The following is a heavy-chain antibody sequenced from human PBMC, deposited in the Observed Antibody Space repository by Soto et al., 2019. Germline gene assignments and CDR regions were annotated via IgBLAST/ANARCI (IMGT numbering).Heavy chain of an antibody. D-gene: IGHD3-10*01. J-gene: IGHJ4*02. CDR1: GFTFSSYW. CDR3: AREFSGPAY. CDR2: IKQDGSEK. Sequence: PAGSLRLSCAASGFTFSSYWMSWVRQAPGKGLEWVANIKQDGSEKYYVDSVKGRFTISRDNAKNSLYLQMNSLRAEDTAVYHSAREFSGPAYCGQGTLVTVSS. V-gene: IGHV3-7*01.